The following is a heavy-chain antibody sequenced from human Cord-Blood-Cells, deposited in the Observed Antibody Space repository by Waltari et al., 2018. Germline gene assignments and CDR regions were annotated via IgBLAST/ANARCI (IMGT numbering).Heavy chain of an antibody. CDR1: RLSLRSYR. Sequence: EVQLVGSGGGMAQPAASLRLSCAAYRLSLRSYRLHWLLTPPLEGLVWVSRINSDGSSTSYADSVKGRFTIARDNAKNTLYLQMNSLRAEDTAVYYCARHYSSSWYYYYYGMDVWGQGTTVTVSS. D-gene: IGHD6-13*01. CDR3: ARHYSSSWYYYYYGMDV. CDR2: INSDGSST. J-gene: IGHJ6*02. V-gene: IGHV3-74*01.